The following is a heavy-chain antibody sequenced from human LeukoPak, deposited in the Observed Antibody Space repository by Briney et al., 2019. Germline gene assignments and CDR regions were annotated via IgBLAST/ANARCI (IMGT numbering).Heavy chain of an antibody. Sequence: GGTLRRSCSASGFTFSDYYMSWIRQAPGKGLEWVSYISSSSSYTNYADSVKGRFTISRDNAKDSLYLQMNSLRAEDTAGYYCARDLKAAAGPFDPWGQGTLVTVSS. CDR2: ISSSSSYT. V-gene: IGHV3-11*05. J-gene: IGHJ5*02. D-gene: IGHD6-13*01. CDR1: GFTFSDYY. CDR3: ARDLKAAAGPFDP.